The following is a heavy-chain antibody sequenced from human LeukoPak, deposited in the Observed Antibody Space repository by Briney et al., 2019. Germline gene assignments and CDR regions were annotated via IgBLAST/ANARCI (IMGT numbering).Heavy chain of an antibody. Sequence: PGGSLSLSCAASGFTFSSYSMNWVRQAPGKGLEWVSILYNGGGANYADSVKGRFTISRDNSRNTLFLQMHRLRDEDTAVYYCARRDTTGWFHHFDYWGQGTLVTDSS. CDR2: LYNGGGA. V-gene: IGHV3-53*01. J-gene: IGHJ4*02. CDR3: ARRDTTGWFHHFDY. CDR1: GFTFSSYS. D-gene: IGHD6-19*01.